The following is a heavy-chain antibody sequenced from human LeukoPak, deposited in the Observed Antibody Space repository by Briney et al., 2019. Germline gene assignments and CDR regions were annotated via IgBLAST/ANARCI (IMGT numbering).Heavy chain of an antibody. CDR2: ISGSGGST. J-gene: IGHJ4*02. CDR1: GFTFSSYA. V-gene: IGHV3-23*01. D-gene: IGHD2/OR15-2a*01. CDR3: AKDNSAVVARGGDY. Sequence: GGSLRLSCAASGFTFSSYAVSWVRQAPGKGLEWVSVISGSGGSTSYADSVKGRFTISRDNSKNTLYLQMNSLRAEDTAVYYCAKDNSAVVARGGDYWGQGTLVTVSS.